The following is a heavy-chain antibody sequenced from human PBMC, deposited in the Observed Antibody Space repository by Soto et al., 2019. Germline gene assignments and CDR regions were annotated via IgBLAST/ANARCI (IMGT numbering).Heavy chain of an antibody. Sequence: GGSLRLSCAASGFTVSSNYMSWVRQAPGKGLEWVSVIYSGGSTYYADSVKGRFTISRDNSKNTLYLQMNSLRAEDTAVYYCARVGWDTSMVTHRYYYYDMDVWGKGTTVTVSS. J-gene: IGHJ6*03. D-gene: IGHD5-18*01. CDR1: GFTVSSNY. CDR3: ARVGWDTSMVTHRYYYYDMDV. V-gene: IGHV3-53*01. CDR2: IYSGGST.